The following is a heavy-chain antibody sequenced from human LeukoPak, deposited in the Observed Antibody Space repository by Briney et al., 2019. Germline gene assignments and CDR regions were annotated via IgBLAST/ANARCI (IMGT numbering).Heavy chain of an antibody. J-gene: IGHJ3*02. D-gene: IGHD4-17*01. CDR3: ARLTVATNAFDI. CDR2: IIPIFGTA. CDR1: GGTFSNYA. V-gene: IGHV1-69*06. Sequence: SVKVSCKASGGTFSNYAISWVRQAPGQGLEWMGGIIPIFGTANYAQKFRGRVTITADKSTSTAYMELSSLRSEDTAVYYCARLTVATNAFDIWGQGTMVTVSS.